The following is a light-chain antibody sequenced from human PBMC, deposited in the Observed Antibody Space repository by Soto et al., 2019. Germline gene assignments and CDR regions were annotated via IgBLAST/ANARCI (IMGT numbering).Light chain of an antibody. CDR2: GNS. V-gene: IGLV1-40*01. J-gene: IGLJ2*01. CDR1: SSNIGAGYD. CDR3: HSYASSLSGHVV. Sequence: QSVLTQPPSVSGAPGQWVTISCTGSSSNIGAGYDVHWYQQLPGTAPKLLIYGNSNRPSGVPDRFSGSKSGTSASLAITGLQAEDEADYYCHSYASSLSGHVVFSRGTKLTVL.